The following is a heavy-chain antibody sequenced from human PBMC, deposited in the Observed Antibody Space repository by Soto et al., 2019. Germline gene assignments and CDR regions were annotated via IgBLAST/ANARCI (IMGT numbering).Heavy chain of an antibody. D-gene: IGHD6-13*01. V-gene: IGHV4-4*02. CDR1: GDSITSSYW. CDR2: IYHSGVT. Sequence: SETLSLTCAVSGDSITSSYWSWLRQPPGKGLEWIADIYHSGVTNYNPSHRSRVIISLDRSRNQFSLQLNSLSAADSALYYCSRPEPFTAAGPYWGQGTLVTVSS. J-gene: IGHJ4*02. CDR3: SRPEPFTAAGPY.